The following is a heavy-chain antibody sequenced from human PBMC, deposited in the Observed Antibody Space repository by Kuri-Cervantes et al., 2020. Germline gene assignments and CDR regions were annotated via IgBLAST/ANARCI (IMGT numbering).Heavy chain of an antibody. CDR1: GFTFSDYY. Sequence: GESLKISCAASGFTFSDYYMSWIRQAPGKGLEWVSYISSSGSTIYYADSVKGRFTISRDNAKNSLYLQMNSLRAEDTAVYYCAQYKDADYDSSGYYYDAFDIWGQGTMVTVSS. V-gene: IGHV3-11*01. J-gene: IGHJ3*02. CDR3: AQYKDADYDSSGYYYDAFDI. CDR2: ISSSGSTI. D-gene: IGHD3-22*01.